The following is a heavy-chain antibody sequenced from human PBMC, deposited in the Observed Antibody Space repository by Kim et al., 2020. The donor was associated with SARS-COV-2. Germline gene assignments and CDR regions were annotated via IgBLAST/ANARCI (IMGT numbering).Heavy chain of an antibody. D-gene: IGHD5-18*01. CDR1: GGSISSYY. Sequence: SETLSLTCTVSGGSISSYYWSWIRQPPGKGLEWIGYIYYSGSTNYNPSLKSRVTISVDTSKNQFSLKLSSVTAADTAVYYCARDRWIQLSRPGYYYGMDVWGQGTTVTVSS. CDR2: IYYSGST. CDR3: ARDRWIQLSRPGYYYGMDV. V-gene: IGHV4-59*13. J-gene: IGHJ6*02.